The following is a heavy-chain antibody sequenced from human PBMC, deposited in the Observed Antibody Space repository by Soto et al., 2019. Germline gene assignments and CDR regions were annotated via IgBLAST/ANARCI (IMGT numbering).Heavy chain of an antibody. V-gene: IGHV3-21*01. CDR1: GLGLSGNT. D-gene: IGHD4-4*01. CDR3: AKGGKAESTATVLDY. Sequence: GGSLRLSCVASGLGLSGNTMKWVRQAPGKGLEWVSMISSSSSYVFYADSVKGRFTISRDNSKNTLYLQMNSLRAEDTAVYYCAKGGKAESTATVLDYWGQGTLVTVSS. CDR2: ISSSSSYV. J-gene: IGHJ4*02.